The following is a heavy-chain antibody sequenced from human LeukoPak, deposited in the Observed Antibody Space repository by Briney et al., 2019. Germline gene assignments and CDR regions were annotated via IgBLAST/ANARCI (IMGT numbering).Heavy chain of an antibody. J-gene: IGHJ4*02. V-gene: IGHV3-53*01. CDR2: VYRGGST. CDR1: GFIVSSNY. D-gene: IGHD1-26*01. CDR3: TRDEPSGSYYPVGC. Sequence: GGSLRLSCAASGFIVSSNYMSWVRQAPGKGLEWVSVVYRGGSTHYAGSVEGRFTISRDKSKNTVYLQMNSLRAEDTAVYYCTRDEPSGSYYPVGCWGQGTLVTVSS.